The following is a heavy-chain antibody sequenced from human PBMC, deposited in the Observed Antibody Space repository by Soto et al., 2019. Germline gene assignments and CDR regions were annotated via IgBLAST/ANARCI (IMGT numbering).Heavy chain of an antibody. V-gene: IGHV4-31*03. Sequence: SETLSLTCTVSGGSISSGGYYWSWIRQHPGKGLEWIGYIYYSGSTYYNPSLKSRVTISVDTSKNQFSLKLSSVTAADTAVYYCARAPLGIGRAFDIWGQGTMVTVSS. D-gene: IGHD7-27*01. CDR1: GGSISSGGYY. J-gene: IGHJ3*02. CDR3: ARAPLGIGRAFDI. CDR2: IYYSGST.